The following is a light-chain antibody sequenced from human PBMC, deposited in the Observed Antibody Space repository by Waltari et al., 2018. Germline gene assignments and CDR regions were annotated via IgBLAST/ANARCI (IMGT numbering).Light chain of an antibody. CDR1: QSLVHTDGHTY. Sequence: DVVMTQSPLSLPVSLGQPASISCRSSQSLVHTDGHTYLNWFQQRPGQSPRRLIYKVSNRDSGVPDRFSGSGSDTAFTLKISRVEADDVGIYYCMQATNWPLTFGLGTKVEIQ. CDR3: MQATNWPLT. V-gene: IGKV2-30*02. CDR2: KVS. J-gene: IGKJ1*01.